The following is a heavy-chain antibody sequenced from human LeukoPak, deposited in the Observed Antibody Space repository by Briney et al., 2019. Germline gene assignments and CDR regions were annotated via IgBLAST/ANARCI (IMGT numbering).Heavy chain of an antibody. J-gene: IGHJ4*02. CDR1: GFTFSSYS. D-gene: IGHD5-18*01. V-gene: IGHV3-21*01. CDR2: ISSSSSYI. CDR3: ARDLWLDTAMVTYFDY. Sequence: GGSLRLSCAASGFTFSSYSMNWVRQAPGKGLEWVPSISSSSSYIYYADSVKGRFTISRDNAKNSLYLQMNSLRAEDTAVYYCARDLWLDTAMVTYFDYWGQGTLVTVSS.